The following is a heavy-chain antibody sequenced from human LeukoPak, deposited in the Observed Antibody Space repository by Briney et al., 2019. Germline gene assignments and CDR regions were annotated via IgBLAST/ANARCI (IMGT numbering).Heavy chain of an antibody. CDR2: INHSGST. CDR1: GGSFSGYY. CDR3: ARGYSNSRPPNRYFQH. V-gene: IGHV4-34*01. J-gene: IGHJ1*01. D-gene: IGHD6-13*01. Sequence: PSETLSLTCAVYGGSFSGYYWSWIRQPPGKGLEWIGEINHSGSTNYNPSLKSRVTISVDTSKNQFSLKLSSVAAADTAVYYCARGYSNSRPPNRYFQHWGQGTLVTVSS.